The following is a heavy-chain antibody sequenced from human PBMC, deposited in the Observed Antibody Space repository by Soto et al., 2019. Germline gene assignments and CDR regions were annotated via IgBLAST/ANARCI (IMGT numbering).Heavy chain of an antibody. CDR2: MNPNSGNT. V-gene: IGHV1-8*01. Sequence: QVQLVQSGAEVKKPGASVKVSCKASGYTFTSYDINWVRQATGQGLEWMGWMNPNSGNTGYAQKFQGRVNITRNTSICTAYMQLSSLTSEDTAVYYCARAARRDCSGGSCSLSNWGQGTLVTVSS. CDR1: GYTFTSYD. J-gene: IGHJ4*02. CDR3: ARAARRDCSGGSCSLSN. D-gene: IGHD2-15*01.